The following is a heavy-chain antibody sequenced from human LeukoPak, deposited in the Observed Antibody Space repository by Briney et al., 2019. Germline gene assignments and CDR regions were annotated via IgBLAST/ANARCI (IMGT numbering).Heavy chain of an antibody. D-gene: IGHD5-12*01. CDR2: IYHSGST. CDR3: AREGIVATVPDFDY. CDR1: SYFISSGYY. V-gene: IGHV4-38-2*02. J-gene: IGHJ4*02. Sequence: SETLSLTCTVSSYFISSGYYWGWIRQPPGKGLEWIGSIYHSGSTYYNPSLKSRVTISVDTSKNQFSLKLSSVTAADTAVYYCAREGIVATVPDFDYWGQGTLVTVSS.